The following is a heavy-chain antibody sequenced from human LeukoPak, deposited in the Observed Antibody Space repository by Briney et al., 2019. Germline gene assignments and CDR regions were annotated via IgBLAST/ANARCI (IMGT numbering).Heavy chain of an antibody. J-gene: IGHJ6*02. CDR1: GGTFSSYA. Sequence: SVKVSCKASGGTFSSYAISWVRQAPGQGLEWMGRIIPILGIANYAQKFQGRVTTTADKSTSTAYMELSSLRSEDTAVYYCARVGYPYYYYYGMDVWGQGTTVTVSS. CDR3: ARVGYPYYYYYGMDV. V-gene: IGHV1-69*04. CDR2: IIPILGIA. D-gene: IGHD5-12*01.